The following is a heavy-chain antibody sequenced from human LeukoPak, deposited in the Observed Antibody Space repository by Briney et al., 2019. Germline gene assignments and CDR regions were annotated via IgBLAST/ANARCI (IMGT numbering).Heavy chain of an antibody. D-gene: IGHD5-12*01. CDR3: ARDMGSYSGYGLDY. Sequence: GGSLRLSCAASGFTFSSYSMNWVRQAPGKGLEWVSYISSSGSTIYYADSVKGRFTISRDNAKNSLYLQMNSLRAEDTAVYYCARDMGSYSGYGLDYWGQGTLVTVSS. J-gene: IGHJ4*02. CDR1: GFTFSSYS. CDR2: ISSSGSTI. V-gene: IGHV3-48*04.